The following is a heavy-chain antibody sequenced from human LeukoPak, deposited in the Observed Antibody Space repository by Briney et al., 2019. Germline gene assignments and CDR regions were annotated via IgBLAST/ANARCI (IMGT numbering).Heavy chain of an antibody. J-gene: IGHJ4*02. V-gene: IGHV3-74*03. CDR1: GFTFRNHW. CDR2: ISSDGGST. CDR3: ARDQRVTGRTDIDY. Sequence: GGSLRLSCAASGFTFRNHWMHWVRQTPGKGLVWVSRISSDGGSTTYADSVKGRFTISRDNAKNTLYLQMNNLRAEDTAMYYCARDQRVTGRTDIDYWGQGPLVIVSS. D-gene: IGHD4-11*01.